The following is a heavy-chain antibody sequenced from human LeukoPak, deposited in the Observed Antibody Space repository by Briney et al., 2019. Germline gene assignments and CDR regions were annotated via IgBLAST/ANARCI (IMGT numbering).Heavy chain of an antibody. Sequence: NPSETLSPTCTVSGGSISSYYWSWIRQPPGKGLEWIGYIYYSGSTNYNPSLKSRVTISVDTSKNQFSLKLSSVTAADTAVYYCARGHGSGWYFDYWGQGTLVTVSS. CDR3: ARGHGSGWYFDY. D-gene: IGHD6-19*01. V-gene: IGHV4-59*01. J-gene: IGHJ4*02. CDR1: GGSISSYY. CDR2: IYYSGST.